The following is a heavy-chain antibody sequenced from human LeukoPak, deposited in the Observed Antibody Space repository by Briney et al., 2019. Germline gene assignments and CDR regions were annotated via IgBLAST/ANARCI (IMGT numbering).Heavy chain of an antibody. CDR2: IYHSGST. CDR1: GGSISSYY. J-gene: IGHJ3*02. Sequence: SETLSLTCTVSGGSISSYYWSWIRQPPGKGLEWIGYIYHSGSTNYNPSLKSRVTISVDTSKNQFSLKLSSVTAADTAVYYCARETWVTHAFDIWGQGTMVTVSS. D-gene: IGHD4-23*01. V-gene: IGHV4-59*01. CDR3: ARETWVTHAFDI.